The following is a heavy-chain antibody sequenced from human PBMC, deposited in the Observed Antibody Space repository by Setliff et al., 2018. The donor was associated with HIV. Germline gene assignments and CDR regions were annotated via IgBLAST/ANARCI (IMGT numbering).Heavy chain of an antibody. CDR1: GDTFNNCA. V-gene: IGHV1-69*05. CDR3: AGTTVTQYYYYYGMDV. J-gene: IGHJ6*02. D-gene: IGHD4-17*01. CDR2: SIPLFGTT. Sequence: GASVKVSCKASGDTFNNCAVTWVRQAPGQGLEWMGGSIPLFGTTNYAQKFQGRVTLTTDELMKTAYMELSSLRSEDTAVYYCAGTTVTQYYYYYGMDVWGQGTTVTVSS.